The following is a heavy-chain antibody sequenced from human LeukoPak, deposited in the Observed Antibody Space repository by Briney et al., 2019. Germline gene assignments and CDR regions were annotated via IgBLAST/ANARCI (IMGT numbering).Heavy chain of an antibody. V-gene: IGHV4-59*08. Sequence: PSETLSLTCTVSGGSISSYYWSWIRQPPGKGLEWIGYIYYSGSTNYNPSLKSRVTISVDTSKNQFSLKLSSVTAADTAVYYCARHRTSGVGATSWFDPWGQGTLVTVSS. CDR3: ARHRTSGVGATSWFDP. CDR1: GGSISSYY. CDR2: IYYSGST. J-gene: IGHJ5*02. D-gene: IGHD1-26*01.